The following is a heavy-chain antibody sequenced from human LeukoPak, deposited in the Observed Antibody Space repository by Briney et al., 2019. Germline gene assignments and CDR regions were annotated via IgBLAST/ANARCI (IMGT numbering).Heavy chain of an antibody. J-gene: IGHJ6*02. CDR2: IYTSGST. CDR3: AREDRVNYDFWSGYYYGMDV. Sequence: SETLSLTCAVYGGSFSGYYWSWIRQPAGKGLEWIGRIYTSGSTNYNPSLKSRVTMSVDTSKSQFSLKLSSVTAADTAVYYCAREDRVNYDFWSGYYYGMDVWGQGTTVTVSS. D-gene: IGHD3-3*01. V-gene: IGHV4-4*07. CDR1: GGSFSGYY.